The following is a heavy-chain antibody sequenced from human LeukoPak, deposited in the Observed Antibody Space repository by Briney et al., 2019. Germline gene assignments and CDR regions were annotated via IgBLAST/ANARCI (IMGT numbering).Heavy chain of an antibody. D-gene: IGHD2/OR15-2a*01. J-gene: IGHJ4*02. CDR3: ARASIDYFPIDY. Sequence: GASVKVSCKTSGYTFTTYGISWVRQAPGQGLEWVGWIRSYNGHTEYAQKFQGRVALTTDTSTTTAYMELRSLRSEDTAVFYCARASIDYFPIDYWGQGTLVTVSS. V-gene: IGHV1-18*01. CDR2: IRSYNGHT. CDR1: GYTFTTYG.